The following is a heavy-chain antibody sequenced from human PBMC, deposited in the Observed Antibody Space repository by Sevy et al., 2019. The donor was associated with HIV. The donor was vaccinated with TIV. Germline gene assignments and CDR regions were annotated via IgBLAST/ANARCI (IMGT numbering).Heavy chain of an antibody. CDR1: GGSINSDH. J-gene: IGHJ3*02. CDR2: VYYTGGT. Sequence: SETLSLTCTVSGGSINSDHWNWIRQPPGKGLEWIGYVYYTGGTNYNHSHTNRVTISVDRTKNQFSLKLTSVTAADTAVYYCARRNDFDIWGQGTMVTVSS. V-gene: IGHV4-59*08. CDR3: ARRNDFDI.